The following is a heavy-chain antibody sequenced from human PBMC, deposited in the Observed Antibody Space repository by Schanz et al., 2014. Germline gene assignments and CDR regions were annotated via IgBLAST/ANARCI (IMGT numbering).Heavy chain of an antibody. CDR3: ARDAVALVPEYFMDV. Sequence: QVQLVESGGGVVQPGRSRRLSCAASGFTFHTYDMHWVRQAPGKGLECVSIIYSDGSTYYVDSVKGRFTISRDNSMNTLHLQMDGLRVEDTAVYYCARDAVALVPEYFMDVWGKGTPVTVSS. V-gene: IGHV3-NL1*01. J-gene: IGHJ6*03. CDR2: IYSDGST. CDR1: GFTFHTYD. D-gene: IGHD2-15*01.